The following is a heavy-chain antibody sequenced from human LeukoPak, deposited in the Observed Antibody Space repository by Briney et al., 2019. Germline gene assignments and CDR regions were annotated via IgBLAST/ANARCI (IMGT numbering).Heavy chain of an antibody. CDR1: GFTFSSYS. Sequence: PGGSLRLSCAASGFTFSSYSMNWVRQAPGKGLEWVSYISSSSSTIYYADSVKGRFTISRDNAMNSLYLQMNSLRAEDTAVYYCAKRDPALDYWGQGTLVTVSS. CDR3: AKRDPALDY. CDR2: ISSSSSTI. J-gene: IGHJ4*02. V-gene: IGHV3-48*01. D-gene: IGHD2-2*01.